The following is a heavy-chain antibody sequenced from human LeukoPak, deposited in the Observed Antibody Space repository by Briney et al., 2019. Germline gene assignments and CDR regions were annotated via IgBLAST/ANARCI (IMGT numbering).Heavy chain of an antibody. CDR3: ARGGDSSYYGDY. J-gene: IGHJ4*02. CDR1: GFTVSSNY. V-gene: IGHV3-66*01. Sequence: GGSLRLSCAASGFTVSSNYMNWVRQAPGKGLEWVSLIYSGGSTHYADSVKGRLTISRGNSKNTLYLQMNSLRAEDTAVYYCARGGDSSYYGDYWGQGTLVTVSS. D-gene: IGHD3-22*01. CDR2: IYSGGST.